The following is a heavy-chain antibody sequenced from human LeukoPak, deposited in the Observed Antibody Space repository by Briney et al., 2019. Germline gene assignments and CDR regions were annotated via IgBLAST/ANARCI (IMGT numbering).Heavy chain of an antibody. Sequence: GGSLRLSCAASGFTFSTYSMNWVRQAPGKGLEWVSYIRTSSSSIHYADSVKGRFTISRDNAKNSLYLQMNSLRAEDTAVYYCARDLNWASDYWGQGTLVTVSS. CDR2: IRTSSSSI. CDR3: ARDLNWASDY. J-gene: IGHJ4*02. D-gene: IGHD7-27*01. CDR1: GFTFSTYS. V-gene: IGHV3-48*01.